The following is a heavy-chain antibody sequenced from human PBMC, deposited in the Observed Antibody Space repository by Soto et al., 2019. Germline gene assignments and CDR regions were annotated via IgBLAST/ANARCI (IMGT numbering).Heavy chain of an antibody. CDR1: GFTFSNSA. V-gene: IGHV3-23*01. Sequence: EVQLLESGGGLVQPGGSLRLSCVASGFTFSNSAVTWGRQAPGKGLEWVSAISGSGSNTYYAGAVKCRFTISRHNSKNTLTRHMDGQRADHTAVDYCAPLRVTTGTTRLEFPCWGQGTLGNVSS. CDR3: APLRVTTGTTRLEFPC. CDR2: ISGSGSNT. D-gene: IGHD1-1*01. J-gene: IGHJ4*02.